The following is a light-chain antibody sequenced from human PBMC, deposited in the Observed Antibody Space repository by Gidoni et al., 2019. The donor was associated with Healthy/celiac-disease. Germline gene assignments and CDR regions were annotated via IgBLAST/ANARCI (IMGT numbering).Light chain of an antibody. J-gene: IGKJ3*01. V-gene: IGKV3-20*01. CDR2: GAS. CDR3: QQYGSSPLFT. Sequence: EIVLTQAPGTLSLSPGERATLSCRASQSVSSSYLAWYQHKPGQAPRLLIYGASSRATGIPDRFSVSGSGTDFTLTISRLEPEDFAVYYCQQYGSSPLFTFGSGTKVDIK. CDR1: QSVSSSY.